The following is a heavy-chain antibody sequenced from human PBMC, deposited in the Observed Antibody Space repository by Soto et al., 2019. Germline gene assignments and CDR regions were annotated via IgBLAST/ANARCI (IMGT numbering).Heavy chain of an antibody. Sequence: GGSLRLSCAASGFTFSSYAMSWVRQAPGKGLEWVSAISGSGGSTYYADSVKGRFTISRDNSKNTLYLQMNSLRAEDTAVYYCARKRVVVVTATYYFDYWGQGTLVTVSS. D-gene: IGHD2-21*02. V-gene: IGHV3-23*01. J-gene: IGHJ4*02. CDR3: ARKRVVVVTATYYFDY. CDR1: GFTFSSYA. CDR2: ISGSGGST.